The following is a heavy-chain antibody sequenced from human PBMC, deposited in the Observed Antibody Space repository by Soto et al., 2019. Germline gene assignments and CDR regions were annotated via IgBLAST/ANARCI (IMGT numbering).Heavy chain of an antibody. CDR1: GFMFSSYA. D-gene: IGHD3-22*01. CDR3: AKLTYPSDSTGYYYERVSGWIDS. J-gene: IGHJ5*01. V-gene: IGHV3-23*01. CDR2: ISASGGTA. Sequence: GGSLRLSCAASGFMFSSYAMSWARQAPGKGLEWVSSISASGGTANLADSVEGRCTISRDNSKSTLYLQMNNLRAEDTAVYYCAKLTYPSDSTGYYYERVSGWIDSWGQGTLVTVSS.